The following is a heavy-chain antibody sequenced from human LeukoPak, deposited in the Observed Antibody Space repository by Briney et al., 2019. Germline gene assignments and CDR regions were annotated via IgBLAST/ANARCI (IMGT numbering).Heavy chain of an antibody. Sequence: GGSLRLSCAASGFTFSSYSMNWVRQAPGKGLEWVSYISKDSTTIYYADSLKGRFTISRDNAKNPLYPQMNSLRAEDTAVYFCARKSPYDSSNTYFDYWGHGTLVTVSS. J-gene: IGHJ4*01. V-gene: IGHV3-48*01. CDR2: ISKDSTTI. CDR1: GFTFSSYS. D-gene: IGHD4-4*01. CDR3: ARKSPYDSSNTYFDY.